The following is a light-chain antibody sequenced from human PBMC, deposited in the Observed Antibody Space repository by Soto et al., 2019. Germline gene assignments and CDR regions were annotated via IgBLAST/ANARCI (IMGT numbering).Light chain of an antibody. CDR3: QQYYSYPLT. Sequence: DIKMTQSPSALSASVGDRVTITCRASQTTGDWLAWYQQKPGKAPHLLIYDVSSLESGVPSRFSGRGSGTEFTLTIDGLQSEDFATYYCQQYYSYPLTFGQGTKV. CDR2: DVS. J-gene: IGKJ1*01. V-gene: IGKV1-5*01. CDR1: QTTGDW.